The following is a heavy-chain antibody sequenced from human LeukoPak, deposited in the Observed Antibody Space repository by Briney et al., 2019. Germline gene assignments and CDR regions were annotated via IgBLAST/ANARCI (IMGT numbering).Heavy chain of an antibody. Sequence: GGSLRLSCAASGFTFSSRWMSWVRQAPGKGLEWVANTKQDGSEKYYVDSVKGRFTISRDNAKNSLYLLMNSLRVDDTAVYYCARDSDGYDLWGQGTLVTVSS. CDR2: TKQDGSEK. V-gene: IGHV3-7*01. D-gene: IGHD2-15*01. J-gene: IGHJ4*02. CDR3: ARDSDGYDL. CDR1: GFTFSSRW.